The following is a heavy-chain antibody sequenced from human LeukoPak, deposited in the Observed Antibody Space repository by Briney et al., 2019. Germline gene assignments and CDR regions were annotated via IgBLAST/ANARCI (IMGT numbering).Heavy chain of an antibody. CDR3: ARTYYDILTGYYPIDY. CDR1: GGSVSSGSYY. D-gene: IGHD3-9*01. J-gene: IGHJ4*02. CDR2: IYYSGST. Sequence: SETLSLTCTVSGGSVSSGSYYWSWIRQPPGKGLEWIGYIYYSGSTNYNPSLKSRVTISVDTSKNQFSLKLSSVTAADTAVYYCARTYYDILTGYYPIDYWGQGTLVTVSS. V-gene: IGHV4-61*01.